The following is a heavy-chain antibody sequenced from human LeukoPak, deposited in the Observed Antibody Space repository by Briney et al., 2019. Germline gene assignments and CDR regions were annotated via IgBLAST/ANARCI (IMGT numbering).Heavy chain of an antibody. Sequence: SETLSLTCAVYGGSFSGYYWSWIRQPPGKGLEWIGEINHSGSTNYNPSLKSRFTISVDRPKNQFFLNVTSLTAADTAVYYCARSRQASGLFNSWGQGTLVVVPS. D-gene: IGHD3-10*01. CDR1: GGSFSGYY. CDR3: ARSRQASGLFNS. V-gene: IGHV4-34*10. J-gene: IGHJ5*01. CDR2: INHSGST.